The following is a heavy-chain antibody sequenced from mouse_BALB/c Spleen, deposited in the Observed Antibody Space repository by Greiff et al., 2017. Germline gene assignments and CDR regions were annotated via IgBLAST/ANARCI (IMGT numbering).Heavy chain of an antibody. V-gene: IGHV7-3*02. CDR1: GFTFTDYY. Sequence: EVKLMESGGGLVQPGGSLRLSCATSGFTFTDYYMSWVRQPPGKALEWLGFIRNKANGYTTEYSASVKGRFTISRDNSQSILYLQMNTLRAEDSATYYCARDGRSYFDYWGQGTTLTVSS. CDR2: IRNKANGYTT. CDR3: ARDGRSYFDY. J-gene: IGHJ2*01.